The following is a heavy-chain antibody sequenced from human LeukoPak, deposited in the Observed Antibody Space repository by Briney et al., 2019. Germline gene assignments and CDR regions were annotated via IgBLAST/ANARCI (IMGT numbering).Heavy chain of an antibody. D-gene: IGHD3-22*01. CDR1: GFTLDDYA. CDR3: AKATNYYDSSGNWALGYYFDY. CDR2: ISWNSGSI. V-gene: IGHV3-9*03. J-gene: IGHJ4*02. Sequence: SLRLSCAASGFTLDDYAMHWVRQAPGKGLEWVSGISWNSGSIGYADSVKGRFTISRDNAKNSLYLQMNSLRAEDMALYYCAKATNYYDSSGNWALGYYFDYWGQETLVTVSS.